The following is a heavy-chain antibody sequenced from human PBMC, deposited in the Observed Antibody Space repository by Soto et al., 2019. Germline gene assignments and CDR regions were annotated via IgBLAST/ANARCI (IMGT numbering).Heavy chain of an antibody. CDR3: ARGDYYDIHDY. CDR2: INAGNGNT. D-gene: IGHD3-22*01. V-gene: IGHV1-3*01. Sequence: QVQLVQSGAEVKKPGASVKVSCKASGYTFTSYAMHWVRQAPGQRLEWMGWINAGNGNTKYSQKFQGRVTITRDTSASIAYMEVSSLRSEDTAVYYCARGDYYDIHDYWGQGTLVTVSS. J-gene: IGHJ4*02. CDR1: GYTFTSYA.